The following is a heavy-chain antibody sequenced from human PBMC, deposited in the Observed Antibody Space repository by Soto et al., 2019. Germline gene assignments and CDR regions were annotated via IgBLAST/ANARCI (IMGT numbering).Heavy chain of an antibody. CDR1: GFIVTNNY. CDR2: LYSGGST. CDR3: ARNSGPKAFFDY. Sequence: PGGSLRLSCAASGFIVTNNYMSWVRQAPGKGLEWVSVLYSGGSTYYADSVKGRFTISRDNSKNTLYLQMNSLRVEDTAVYYCARNSGPKAFFDYWGQGTLVTVS. D-gene: IGHD5-12*01. J-gene: IGHJ4*02. V-gene: IGHV3-66*01.